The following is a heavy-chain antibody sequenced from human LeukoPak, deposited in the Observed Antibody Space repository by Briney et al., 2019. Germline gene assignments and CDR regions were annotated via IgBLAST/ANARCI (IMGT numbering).Heavy chain of an antibody. V-gene: IGHV4-34*01. J-gene: IGHJ4*02. Sequence: SETLSLTCTVYGASFSGYCWSWIRQPPGKGLEWVGEINHSGSTNYNPSLKSRVTISVDTSKNQFSLKLTSVTAADTAVYYCTRWEPETVFDYRGQVTLVTVSS. D-gene: IGHD1-26*01. CDR2: INHSGST. CDR1: GASFSGYC. CDR3: TRWEPETVFDY.